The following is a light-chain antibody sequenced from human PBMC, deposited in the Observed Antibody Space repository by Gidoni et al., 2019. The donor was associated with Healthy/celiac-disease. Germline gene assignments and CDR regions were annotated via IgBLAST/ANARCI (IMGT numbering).Light chain of an antibody. CDR2: GAS. CDR3: QQYGSSGA. Sequence: EIVLTQSPGTLSLSPGERATLSCRASQSVSSSYLAWYQQKPGQAPRLLSYGASSRATGIPDRFSGSGSGTDFTLTISRLEPEDCAVYYCQQYGSSGAFGGGTKVEIK. V-gene: IGKV3-20*01. J-gene: IGKJ4*01. CDR1: QSVSSSY.